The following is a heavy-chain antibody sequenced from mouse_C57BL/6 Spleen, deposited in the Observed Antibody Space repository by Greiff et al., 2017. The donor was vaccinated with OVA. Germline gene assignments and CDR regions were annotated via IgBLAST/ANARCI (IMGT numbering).Heavy chain of an antibody. J-gene: IGHJ2*01. CDR3: TRPGLSTTVVADYIGY. D-gene: IGHD1-1*01. CDR1: GYTFTDYE. Sequence: VQLQQSGAELVRPGASVTLSCKASGYTFTDYEMHWVKQTPVHGLEWIGAIDPETGGTDYNQKFKGKAILTADKSSSTAYMELRSLTSEDSAVYYCTRPGLSTTVVADYIGYWGQGTTLTVSS. V-gene: IGHV1-15*01. CDR2: IDPETGGT.